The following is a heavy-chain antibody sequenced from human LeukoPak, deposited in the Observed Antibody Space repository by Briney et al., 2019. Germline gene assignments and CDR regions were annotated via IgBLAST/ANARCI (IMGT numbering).Heavy chain of an antibody. CDR1: GFTFSSYA. D-gene: IGHD6-13*01. J-gene: IGHJ4*02. CDR2: ISGSGGST. V-gene: IGHV3-23*01. Sequence: GGSLRLSCAASGFTFSSYAMSWVRQAAGKGLEGVSAISGSGGSTYYAASVKGRFTIPRDNSKNTLYLQMNSLRAEDTAVYYCATSPTLYSSSWYGYTDYWGQGTLVTVSS. CDR3: ATSPTLYSSSWYGYTDY.